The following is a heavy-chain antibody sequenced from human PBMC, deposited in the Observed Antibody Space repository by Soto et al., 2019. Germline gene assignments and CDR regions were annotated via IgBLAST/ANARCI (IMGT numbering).Heavy chain of an antibody. CDR2: ISGSGGST. CDR3: AKDQVSSWYAEYFKH. J-gene: IGHJ1*01. CDR1: GFTFSSYA. V-gene: IGHV3-23*01. Sequence: GGSLRLSCAASGFTFSSYAMSWVRQAPGKGLEWVSAISGSGGSTYYADSVKGRFTISRDNSKNTLYLQMNSLRAEDTAVYYCAKDQVSSWYAEYFKHWGQGTLVTVSS. D-gene: IGHD6-13*01.